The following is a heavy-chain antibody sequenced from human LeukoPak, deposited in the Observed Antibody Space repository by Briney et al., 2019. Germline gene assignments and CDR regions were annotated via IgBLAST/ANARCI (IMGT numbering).Heavy chain of an antibody. Sequence: PSQTLSLTCTVSGGSISSGDYYWSWIRQPPGKGLEWIGYIYYSGSTYYNPSLKSRVTISVDTSKNQFSLKLSSVTAADTAVYYCAGGVAYGSGGFDYWGQGTLVTVSS. V-gene: IGHV4-30-4*08. J-gene: IGHJ4*02. CDR2: IYYSGST. D-gene: IGHD3-10*01. CDR3: AGGVAYGSGGFDY. CDR1: GGSISSGDYY.